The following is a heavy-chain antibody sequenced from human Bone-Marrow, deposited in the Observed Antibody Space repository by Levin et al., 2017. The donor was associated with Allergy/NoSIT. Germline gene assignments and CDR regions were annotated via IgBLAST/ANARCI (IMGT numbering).Heavy chain of an antibody. CDR3: AVIRGGNF. J-gene: IGHJ4*02. D-gene: IGHD3-16*01. V-gene: IGHV3-23*01. Sequence: GESLKISCADSGLTFSNFALNWVRQAPGKGLEWVSGISASGDNTYYAGSVKGRFTISRDNSENRLYLQMNSLRAEDTAVYFCAVIRGGNFWGQGTLVTVSS. CDR2: ISASGDNT. CDR1: GLTFSNFA.